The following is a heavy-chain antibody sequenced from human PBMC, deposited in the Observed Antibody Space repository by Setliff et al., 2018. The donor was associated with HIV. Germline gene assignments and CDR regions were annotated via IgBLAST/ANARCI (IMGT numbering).Heavy chain of an antibody. D-gene: IGHD1-26*01. Sequence: PGESLKISCAASGFTFDDYVMSWVRQVPGKGLEWVSGITWNGHTTDYADSVKGRFTISRDNRNKFLYLQMNSLSAEDTAVYYCARDRVVGATLDPLDLWGQGTMVTVSS. CDR1: GFTFDDYV. V-gene: IGHV3-20*04. J-gene: IGHJ3*01. CDR2: ITWNGHTT. CDR3: ARDRVVGATLDPLDL.